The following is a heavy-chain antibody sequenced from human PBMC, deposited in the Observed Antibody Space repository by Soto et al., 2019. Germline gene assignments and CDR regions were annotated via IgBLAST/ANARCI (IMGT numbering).Heavy chain of an antibody. V-gene: IGHV2-5*02. CDR3: AHRLTRWQSDY. CDR2: IYWDDDK. CDR1: GFSFTTTGEN. D-gene: IGHD1-20*01. J-gene: IGHJ4*02. Sequence: QITLKESGPTLVKPTQTLTLTCTFSGFSFTTTGENVGWIRQPPGKALEWLALIYWDDDKRYSPSLRNRLTITQDTSNNQVILTTANMDPVDTATCVCAHRLTRWQSDYWGQGTLVTVSS.